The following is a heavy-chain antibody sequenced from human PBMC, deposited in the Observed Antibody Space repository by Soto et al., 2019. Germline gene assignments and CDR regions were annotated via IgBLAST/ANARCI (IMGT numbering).Heavy chain of an antibody. CDR1: GFTVSSNY. Sequence: PGGSLRLSCAASGFTVSSNYMTWVRQAPGKGLEWVSIIYTDNTTYYADSVKGRFTISRDNSKNTLYLQVNSLKADDTAVYYCARDYRSSLDYWGQGTLATVSS. V-gene: IGHV3-66*01. CDR3: ARDYRSSLDY. D-gene: IGHD6-6*01. J-gene: IGHJ4*02. CDR2: IYTDNTT.